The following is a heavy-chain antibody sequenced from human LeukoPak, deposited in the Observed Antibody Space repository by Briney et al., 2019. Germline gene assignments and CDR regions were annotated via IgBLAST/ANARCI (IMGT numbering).Heavy chain of an antibody. D-gene: IGHD3-3*01. CDR3: ARLPGVTIFGVVIFDAFDI. CDR2: IYTSGST. V-gene: IGHV4-4*09. Sequence: PSEILSLTCTVAGGSISSYYWSWIRQPPGKGLEWIGYIYTSGSTNYNPSLKSRVHITVDTSKNQFSLKLSSVTAADTAVYYCARLPGVTIFGVVIFDAFDIWGQGTMVTVSS. J-gene: IGHJ3*02. CDR1: GGSISSYY.